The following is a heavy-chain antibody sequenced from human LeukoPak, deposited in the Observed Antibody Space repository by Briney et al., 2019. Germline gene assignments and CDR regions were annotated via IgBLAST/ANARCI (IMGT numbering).Heavy chain of an antibody. D-gene: IGHD6-6*01. CDR2: IYTSGGT. CDR1: GDSISSYY. Sequence: SETLSLTCTVSGDSISSYYWSWIRQPPRKGLEWIGYIYTSGGTNYIPSLKGRVTISIDTSKKQFSLKLSSVTAADSAVYYCARLTRLSTSPDRYYLDYWGQGTLVSVSS. CDR3: ARLTRLSTSPDRYYLDY. J-gene: IGHJ4*02. V-gene: IGHV4-4*09.